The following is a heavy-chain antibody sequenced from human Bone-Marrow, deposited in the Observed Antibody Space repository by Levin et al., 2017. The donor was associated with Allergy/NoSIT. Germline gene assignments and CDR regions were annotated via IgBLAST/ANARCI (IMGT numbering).Heavy chain of an antibody. D-gene: IGHD3-10*01. CDR1: GGSISSSGYY. V-gene: IGHV4-39*01. J-gene: IGHJ5*02. CDR2: FFDSGNT. Sequence: PSETLSLTCSVSGGSISSSGYYWGWIRQPPGKGLEWIGSFFDSGNTYNNPSLRGRVTMSVDTSKNHFSLTLTSVTAADTAFYYCARHDDEDGSGIQWFDPWGQGTLVTVSS. CDR3: ARHDDEDGSGIQWFDP.